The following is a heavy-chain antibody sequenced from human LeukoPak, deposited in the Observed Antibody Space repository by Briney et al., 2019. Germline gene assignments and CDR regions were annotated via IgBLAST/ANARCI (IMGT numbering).Heavy chain of an antibody. J-gene: IGHJ6*02. CDR2: XXXXGVNK. Sequence: SVTVSCMASGYSFPSHYMHWVRQAPGPALEWXXXXXXXGVNKSDAQKFQGRVTMTRDTSTSTVYMDLSSLRSEDTAVYYCAREGARGVIRLNYYYGMDVWGQGTTVTVSS. CDR1: GYSFPSHY. D-gene: IGHD3-10*01. V-gene: IGHV1-46*01. CDR3: AREGARGVIRLNYYYGMDV.